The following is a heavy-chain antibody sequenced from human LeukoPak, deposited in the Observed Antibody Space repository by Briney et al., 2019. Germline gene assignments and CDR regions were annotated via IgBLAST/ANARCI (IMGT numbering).Heavy chain of an antibody. CDR1: GFTFSHYA. CDR3: AREGDYVFDY. CDR2: ISYDGSNK. D-gene: IGHD4-17*01. V-gene: IGHV3-30*04. Sequence: GGSLRLSCAASGFTFSHYAMHWVRQAPGKGLEWVAVISYDGSNKYYADSVKGRFTISRDSSKNTLYLQMNSLRAEDTAVYYCAREGDYVFDYWGQGTLVTVSS. J-gene: IGHJ4*02.